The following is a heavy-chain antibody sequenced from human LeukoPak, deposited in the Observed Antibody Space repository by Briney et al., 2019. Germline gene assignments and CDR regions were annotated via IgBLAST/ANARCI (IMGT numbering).Heavy chain of an antibody. CDR2: ISYDGSNK. J-gene: IGHJ6*02. Sequence: GGSLRLSCAASGFTFRNYGMHWVRQAPGKGLEWVAVISYDGSNKYYTDSVKGRFTISRDNSKNTMYLQMNSLRAEDTAVYYCARAGCSGGSCYHPPSGYAMDVWGQGTTVTVSS. CDR1: GFTFRNYG. V-gene: IGHV3-30*03. CDR3: ARAGCSGGSCYHPPSGYAMDV. D-gene: IGHD2-15*01.